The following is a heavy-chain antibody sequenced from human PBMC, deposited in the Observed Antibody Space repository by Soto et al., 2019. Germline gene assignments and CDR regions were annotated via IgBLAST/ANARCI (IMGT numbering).Heavy chain of an antibody. Sequence: ASVKVSCKASGYTFTKFHLHWVRLAPGQGLEWMGMIAPSGGSTSYAQKFQGRVTMTRDTSTSTVYMELSSLRSEDTAVYYCARDKIVPAAIKRHYYYYYMDVWGKGTTVTVSS. CDR2: IAPSGGST. D-gene: IGHD2-2*01. V-gene: IGHV1-46*03. CDR1: GYTFTKFH. J-gene: IGHJ6*03. CDR3: ARDKIVPAAIKRHYYYYYMDV.